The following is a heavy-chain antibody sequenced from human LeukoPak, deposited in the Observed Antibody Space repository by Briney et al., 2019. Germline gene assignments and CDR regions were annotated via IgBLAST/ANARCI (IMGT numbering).Heavy chain of an antibody. J-gene: IGHJ4*02. V-gene: IGHV1-18*04. CDR2: IGAYNGDT. CDR1: GYTFTSFG. Sequence: GASVKVSCKPSGYTFTSFGISWVRQAPGHGLEWMGWIGAYNGDTNYAQKFQGRVTMTTDTSTSTAYMDLRSLRSDDTAVYYCTRDHCRGDNCPSFDYWGQGTLVTVSS. D-gene: IGHD2-15*01. CDR3: TRDHCRGDNCPSFDY.